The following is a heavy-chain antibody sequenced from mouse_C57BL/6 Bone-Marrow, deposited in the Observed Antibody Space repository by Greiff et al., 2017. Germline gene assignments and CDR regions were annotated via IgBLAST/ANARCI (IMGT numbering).Heavy chain of an antibody. J-gene: IGHJ3*01. CDR3: TPGGYDYLFAY. CDR2: FDPENGDT. D-gene: IGHD2-4*01. Sequence: VQLQQSGAELVRPGASVKLSCTASGFNIKADYMHWVKQRPEQGLEWIGWFDPENGDTEYASTFQGKATITADTTSNTAYLQLSSLTSEDTAVYDCTPGGYDYLFAYWGQGTLVTVSA. CDR1: GFNIKADY. V-gene: IGHV14-4*01.